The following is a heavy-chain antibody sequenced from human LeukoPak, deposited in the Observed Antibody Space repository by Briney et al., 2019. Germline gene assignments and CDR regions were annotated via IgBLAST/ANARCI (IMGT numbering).Heavy chain of an antibody. V-gene: IGHV1-69*05. CDR3: ARGPRGDY. CDR1: GGTFSSYA. J-gene: IGHJ4*02. Sequence: SVKVSCKASGGTFSSYAINWVRQAPGQGLEWMGGIIPIFGTANYEQKFQGRVTITTDESTSTAYMELSSLTSEDTAVYYCARGPRGDYWGQGTLVTVSS. CDR2: IIPIFGTA.